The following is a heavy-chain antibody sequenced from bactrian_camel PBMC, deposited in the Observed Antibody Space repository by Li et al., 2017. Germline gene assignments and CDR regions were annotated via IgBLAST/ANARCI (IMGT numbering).Heavy chain of an antibody. Sequence: HVQLVESGGGSVQAGGSLRLSCTTSGRVYNDNCFGWFRQAPGSEREGVAVVYTGDGITDISNSVKGRFNISQDNVKNMVSLEMNNLLPEDTAIYYCAGGEDAPYCDAGPPRSFTYFGQGTQVTVS. CDR2: VYTGDGIT. D-gene: IGHD1*01. CDR1: GRVYNDNC. J-gene: IGHJ4*01. V-gene: IGHV3S54*01.